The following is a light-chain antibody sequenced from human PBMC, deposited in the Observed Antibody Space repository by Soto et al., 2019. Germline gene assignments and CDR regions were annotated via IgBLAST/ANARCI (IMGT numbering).Light chain of an antibody. J-gene: IGLJ2*01. CDR1: SSNIGSNY. CDR2: RNN. V-gene: IGLV1-47*01. Sequence: QSVLTQPPSASGTPGQRGTISCSGSSSNIGSNYVYWYQQLPGTAPKLLIYRNNKRPSGVPDRFSGSESGTSASLAISGLRSEDEADFYCAAWDDSLSGVVFGGGTKLTVL. CDR3: AAWDDSLSGVV.